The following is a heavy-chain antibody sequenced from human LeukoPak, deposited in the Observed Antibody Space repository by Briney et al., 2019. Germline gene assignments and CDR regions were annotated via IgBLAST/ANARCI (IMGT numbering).Heavy chain of an antibody. D-gene: IGHD6-13*01. CDR1: GFTFSTSW. V-gene: IGHV3-74*01. CDR3: ARDQYSSTWYRGAFDI. CDR2: IKSDGSST. Sequence: PGGSLRLSCAASGFTFSTSWMHWFRQAPGRGLVWVSRIKSDGSSTTYADSMRGRFTISRDNAKNTLYLQMNSLRAEDTAVYYCARDQYSSTWYRGAFDIWGQGTMVAVSS. J-gene: IGHJ3*02.